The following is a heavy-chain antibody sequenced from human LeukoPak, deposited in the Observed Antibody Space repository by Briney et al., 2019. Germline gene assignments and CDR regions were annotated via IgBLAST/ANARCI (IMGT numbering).Heavy chain of an antibody. CDR2: IYHSGST. CDR3: VRSSSSMFDY. D-gene: IGHD6-6*01. CDR1: GYSISSGYF. J-gene: IGHJ4*02. Sequence: SETLSLTCTVSGYSISSGYFWGWIRQPPGKGLEWIGSIYHSGSTYYNPSLKSRVSRSVDTSKNQFSLKLSSVTAADTAVYYCVRSSSSMFDYWGQGTLVTVSP. V-gene: IGHV4-38-2*02.